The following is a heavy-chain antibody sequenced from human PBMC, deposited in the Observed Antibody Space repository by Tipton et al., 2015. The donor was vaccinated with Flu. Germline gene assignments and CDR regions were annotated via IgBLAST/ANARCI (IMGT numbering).Heavy chain of an antibody. CDR3: ARDYCSGGICYPDY. CDR2: VNHSGST. Sequence: GLVKPSETLSLTCVVYGGSFSGDYCSWIRQPPGKGLEWIGEVNHSGSTNYNPSLKSRVTISADTSKNQFSLKLSSVTATDTAVYYCARDYCSGGICYPDYWGQGTLVTVSS. J-gene: IGHJ4*02. CDR1: GGSFSGDY. V-gene: IGHV4-34*01. D-gene: IGHD2-15*01.